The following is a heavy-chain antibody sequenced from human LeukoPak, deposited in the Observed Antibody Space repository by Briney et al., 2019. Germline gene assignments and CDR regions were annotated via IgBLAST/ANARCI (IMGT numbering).Heavy chain of an antibody. CDR1: GFTFSSYG. CDR3: AKVGRSGWPDLDY. CDR2: ISYDGSNK. J-gene: IGHJ4*02. Sequence: TGGSLRLSCAASGFTFSSYGMHWVRQAPGKGLEWVAVISYDGSNKYYADSVKGRFTISRDNSKNTLYLQMNSLRAEDTAVYYCAKVGRSGWPDLDYWGQGTLVTVSS. D-gene: IGHD6-19*01. V-gene: IGHV3-30*18.